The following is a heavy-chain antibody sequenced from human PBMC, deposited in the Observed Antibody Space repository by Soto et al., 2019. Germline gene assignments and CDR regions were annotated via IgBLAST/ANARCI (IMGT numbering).Heavy chain of an antibody. V-gene: IGHV4-31*03. CDR3: ASDGMGSGSSYGIVY. CDR1: GGSISSGGYY. CDR2: IYYSGST. Sequence: SETLSLTCTVSGGSISSGGYYWSWIRQHPGKGLEWIGYIYYSGSTYYNPSLKSRVTISVDTSKNQFSLKLSSVTAADTAVYYCASDGMGSGSSYGIVYWGQGTLVTVYS. J-gene: IGHJ4*02. D-gene: IGHD3-22*01.